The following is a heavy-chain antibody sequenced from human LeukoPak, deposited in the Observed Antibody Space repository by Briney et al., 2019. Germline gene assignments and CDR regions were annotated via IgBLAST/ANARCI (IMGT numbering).Heavy chain of an antibody. CDR2: INHSGST. V-gene: IGHV4-39*01. CDR1: GGSITSGDYY. J-gene: IGHJ4*02. CDR3: ARHRAFDY. Sequence: SETLSLTCTVSGGSITSGDYYWSWIRQPPGKGLEWIGEINHSGSTNYNPSLKSRVTISVDTSKNQFSLKLSSVTAADTAVYYCARHRAFDYWGQGTLVTVSS.